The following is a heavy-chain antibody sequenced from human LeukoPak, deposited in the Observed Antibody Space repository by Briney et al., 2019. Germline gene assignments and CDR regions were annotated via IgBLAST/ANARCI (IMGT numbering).Heavy chain of an antibody. V-gene: IGHV3-23*01. Sequence: PGGSLRLSCAASGFTFSSYAMSWVRQAPGKGLEWVSAISGSGGSTFYADSVRGRFTISRDNSKNTLYLQMNSLRAEDTAVYYCARGYYGSGSFNWFDPWGQGTQVTVSS. CDR3: ARGYYGSGSFNWFDP. D-gene: IGHD3-10*01. J-gene: IGHJ5*02. CDR2: ISGSGGST. CDR1: GFTFSSYA.